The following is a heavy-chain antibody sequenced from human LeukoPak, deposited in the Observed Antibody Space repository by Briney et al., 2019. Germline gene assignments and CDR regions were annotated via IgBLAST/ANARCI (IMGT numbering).Heavy chain of an antibody. CDR3: ARDRVGGDLTGVSLY. CDR2: ISAYNGNT. J-gene: IGHJ4*01. CDR1: GYPFDNFG. Sequence: ASVKVSCKASGYPFDNFGLTWVRQAPGQGLEWMGRISAYNGNTHYAQKFRGRLTLTTETSMSTAYLELRSLKSDDTAVYYCARDRVGGDLTGVSLYWGQGTLVTVSS. V-gene: IGHV1-18*01. D-gene: IGHD4-17*01.